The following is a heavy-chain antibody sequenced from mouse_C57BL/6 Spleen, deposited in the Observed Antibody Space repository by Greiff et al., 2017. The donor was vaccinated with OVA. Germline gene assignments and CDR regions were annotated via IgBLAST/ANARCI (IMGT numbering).Heavy chain of an antibody. J-gene: IGHJ2*01. V-gene: IGHV1-64*01. D-gene: IGHD3-1*01. CDR3: ARGVSAYSNIICY. CDR1: GYTFTSYW. CDR2: IHPNSGST. Sequence: QVQLQQPGAELVKPGASVKLSCKASGYTFTSYWMHWVKQRPGQGLEWIGMIHPNSGSTNYNEKFKSKATLTVDKSSSTAYMQLSSLTSEDSAVYYCARGVSAYSNIICYWGQGTTLTVSS.